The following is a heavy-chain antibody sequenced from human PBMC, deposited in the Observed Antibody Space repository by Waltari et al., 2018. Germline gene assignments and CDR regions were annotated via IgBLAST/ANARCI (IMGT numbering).Heavy chain of an antibody. J-gene: IGHJ6*04. CDR3: ARNRCSSTSCPMSV. V-gene: IGHV1-69*13. D-gene: IGHD2-2*01. Sequence: QVQLVQSGAEVKKPGSSVKVSCKAPGGTFSSYAISWVRQAPGQGLEWRGRIIPIFGTANYAQKFQGRVTITADKSTSTAYMELSSLRSEDTAVYYCARNRCSSTSCPMSVWGKGTTVTISS. CDR2: IIPIFGTA. CDR1: GGTFSSYA.